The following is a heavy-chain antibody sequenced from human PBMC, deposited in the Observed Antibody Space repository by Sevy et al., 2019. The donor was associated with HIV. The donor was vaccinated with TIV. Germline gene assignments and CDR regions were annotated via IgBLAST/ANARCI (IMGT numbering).Heavy chain of an antibody. Sequence: GGSLRLSCAASGFTFSNYWMSWVRQAPGKGLEWVANIKEDGSDNYYVDSVKGRFTISRDNAKNSLYLQMNSLRAEDTAVYYCARVGGCSSTSCFAYWFDPWGQGTLVTVSS. CDR3: ARVGGCSSTSCFAYWFDP. CDR1: GFTFSNYW. D-gene: IGHD2-2*01. J-gene: IGHJ5*02. V-gene: IGHV3-7*03. CDR2: IKEDGSDN.